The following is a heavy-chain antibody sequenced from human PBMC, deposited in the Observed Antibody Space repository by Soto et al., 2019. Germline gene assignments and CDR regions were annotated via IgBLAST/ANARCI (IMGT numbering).Heavy chain of an antibody. V-gene: IGHV5-51*01. D-gene: IGHD6-6*01. CDR2: IFPGDSDT. J-gene: IGHJ4*02. Sequence: DSLKISCKGSGDIFANDWIAWVGQMPGKGLEWMGIIFPGDSDTRYSPSFQGQVTISADKSINTAYLQWSSLKASDTAVYYCARRVAAHPYFDFWGQGALVTVSS. CDR3: ARRVAAHPYFDF. CDR1: GDIFANDW.